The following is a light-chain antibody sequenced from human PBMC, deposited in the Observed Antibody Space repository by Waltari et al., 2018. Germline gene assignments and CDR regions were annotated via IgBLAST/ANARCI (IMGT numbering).Light chain of an antibody. CDR2: SAS. V-gene: IGKV3-20*01. J-gene: IGKJ1*01. CDR3: QQYGYTLWT. CDR1: QTISNSH. Sequence: EIVLTQSPGTLSLSQGERATLSCRASQTISNSHLAWYQQKPGQAPRLLIYSASSRATGIPDRFSGSGSGTDFTLTISRLEPEDLGVYYCQQYGYTLWTFGQGTKVEIK.